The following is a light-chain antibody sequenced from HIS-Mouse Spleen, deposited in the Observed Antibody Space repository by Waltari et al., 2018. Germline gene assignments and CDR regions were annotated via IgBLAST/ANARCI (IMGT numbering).Light chain of an antibody. J-gene: IGLJ2*01. CDR2: EDS. CDR1: ALPKKS. CDR3: YSTDSSGNHRV. V-gene: IGLV3-10*01. Sequence: SYELTQPPSVSVSPGPTARTPCPGDALPKKSAYWYQQKSGQAPVLVIYEDSKRPSGIPERFSGSSSGTMATLTISGAQVEDEADYYCYSTDSSGNHRVFGGGTKLTVL.